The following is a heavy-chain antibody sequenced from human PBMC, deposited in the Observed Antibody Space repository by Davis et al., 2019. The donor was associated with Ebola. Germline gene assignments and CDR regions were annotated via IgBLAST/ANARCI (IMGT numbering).Heavy chain of an antibody. CDR1: GYTFTGYY. D-gene: IGHD5-12*01. CDR2: IIPIFGTA. J-gene: IGHJ4*02. CDR3: ARDSSYDLG. Sequence: SVKVSCKASGYTFTGYYMHWVRQAPGQGLEWMGGIIPIFGTANYAQKFQGRVTITADESTSTAYMELSSLRSEDTAAYYCARDSSYDLGWGQGTLVTVSS. V-gene: IGHV1-69*13.